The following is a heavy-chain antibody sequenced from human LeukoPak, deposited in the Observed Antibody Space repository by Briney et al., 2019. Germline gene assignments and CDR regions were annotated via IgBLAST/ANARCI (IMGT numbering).Heavy chain of an antibody. D-gene: IGHD3-22*01. V-gene: IGHV3-53*01. CDR1: GFTVSSNY. J-gene: IGHJ3*02. Sequence: GGSLGLSCVASGFTVSSNYMSWVRQAPGKGLEWVSVIYSGGSTYYADSVRGRFTISRDNSKNTLYLQMNSLRAEDTAVYYCARVLYYYDSSGYYSDAFDIWGQGTMVTVSS. CDR3: ARVLYYYDSSGYYSDAFDI. CDR2: IYSGGST.